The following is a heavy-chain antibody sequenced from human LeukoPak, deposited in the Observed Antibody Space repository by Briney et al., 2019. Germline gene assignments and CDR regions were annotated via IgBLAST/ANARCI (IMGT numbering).Heavy chain of an antibody. CDR1: GFTFCNYW. CDR2: INSDGSST. V-gene: IGHV3-74*01. J-gene: IGHJ3*02. CDR3: ARGQTYYDDSTGYHYYAFDI. D-gene: IGHD3-9*01. Sequence: GGSLRLSCAASGFTFCNYWMHWVRQAPGKGLVWVSRINSDGSSTNYADSVKGRFTISRDNGKKTLHLQMNSLRAEDTAVYYCARGQTYYDDSTGYHYYAFDIWGQGTMVTVSS.